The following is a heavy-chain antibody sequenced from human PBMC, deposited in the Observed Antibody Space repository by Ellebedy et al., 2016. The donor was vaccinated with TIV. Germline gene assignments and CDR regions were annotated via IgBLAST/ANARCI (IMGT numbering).Heavy chain of an antibody. CDR1: GYTLTELS. CDR2: FDPEDGET. D-gene: IGHD2-21*02. V-gene: IGHV1-24*01. Sequence: AASVKVSCKVSGYTLTELSMHWVRQAPGKGLEWMGGFDPEDGETIYARKFQGRVTMTEDTSTDTAYMELSSLRSEDTAVYYCATTPRARLTDGLFDYWGQGTLVTVSS. CDR3: ATTPRARLTDGLFDY. J-gene: IGHJ4*02.